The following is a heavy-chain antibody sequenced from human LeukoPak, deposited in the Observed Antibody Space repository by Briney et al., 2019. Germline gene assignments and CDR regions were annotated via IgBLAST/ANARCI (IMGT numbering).Heavy chain of an antibody. CDR1: GGSISSYY. CDR3: ARVNPYYDSSGYYYFDY. J-gene: IGHJ4*02. V-gene: IGHV4-59*01. Sequence: SETLSLTCTVSGGSISSYYWSWIRQPPGKGLEGIGYIYYSGSTNYNPSLKSRVTISVDTSKNQFSLKLSSVTAADTAVYYCARVNPYYDSSGYYYFDYWGQGTLVTVSS. CDR2: IYYSGST. D-gene: IGHD3-22*01.